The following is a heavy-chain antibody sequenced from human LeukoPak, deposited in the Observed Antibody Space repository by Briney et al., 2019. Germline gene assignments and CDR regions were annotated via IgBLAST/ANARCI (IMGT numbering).Heavy chain of an antibody. CDR2: INHSGST. V-gene: IGHV4-34*01. Sequence: PSETLSLTCAVYGGSFSGYYWSWIRQPPGKGLEWIGEINHSGSTNYNPSLKSRVTISVDTSKNQFSLKLSSVTAADTAVYYCARDLYYDSSGYYSPIVDYWGQGTLVTVSS. CDR3: ARDLYYDSSGYYSPIVDY. J-gene: IGHJ4*02. CDR1: GGSFSGYY. D-gene: IGHD3-22*01.